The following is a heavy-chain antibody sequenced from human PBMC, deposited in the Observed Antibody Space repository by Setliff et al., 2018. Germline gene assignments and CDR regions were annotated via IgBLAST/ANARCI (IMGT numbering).Heavy chain of an antibody. CDR1: GFTFSDYY. D-gene: IGHD2-15*01. V-gene: IGHV3-23*01. CDR3: AKMVGGSRSSGSCYFDY. CDR2: ISGSGTTT. Sequence: GGSLRLSCATSGFTFSDYYMSWIRQTPGKGLEWVSVISGSGTTTYYADSVKGRFTISRDNSKNTVYLQMNSLRAEDTAIYYCAKMVGGSRSSGSCYFDYWGQGTLVTVSS. J-gene: IGHJ4*02.